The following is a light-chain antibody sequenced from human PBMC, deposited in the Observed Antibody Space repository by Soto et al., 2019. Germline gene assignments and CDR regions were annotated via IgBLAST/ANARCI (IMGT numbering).Light chain of an antibody. V-gene: IGKV3-11*01. J-gene: IGKJ3*01. Sequence: EIVLTQAPTTLSFSPGERATLSCRASQTVTKYLAWYQQKPGQAPRLLIYDTSNRATGIPARFSGSGSGTDFTLTISGVQPDDFAVYFCQQRSNWPLTFGPGTRVDFK. CDR1: QTVTKY. CDR3: QQRSNWPLT. CDR2: DTS.